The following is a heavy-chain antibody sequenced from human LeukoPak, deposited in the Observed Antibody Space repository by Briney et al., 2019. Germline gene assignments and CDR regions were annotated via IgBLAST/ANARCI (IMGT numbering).Heavy chain of an antibody. Sequence: SETLSLTCAVSGGSISSSSYYWGWIRQPPGKGLEWIGYIYYSGSTNYNPSLRSRVTISVDTSKNQFSLKLSSVTAADTAVYYCARDRYYYGSSSSWFDSWGQGTLVTVSS. V-gene: IGHV4-61*01. J-gene: IGHJ5*01. CDR1: GGSISSSSYY. D-gene: IGHD3-10*01. CDR2: IYYSGST. CDR3: ARDRYYYGSSSSWFDS.